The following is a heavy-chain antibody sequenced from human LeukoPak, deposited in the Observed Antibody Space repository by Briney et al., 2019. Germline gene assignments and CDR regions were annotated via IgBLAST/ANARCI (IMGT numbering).Heavy chain of an antibody. Sequence: SETLSLTCTVSGASMSSHYWTWMRQDPGTGLEWIGNIFHTGSTSYNPALESRVTISLDTSNNQFSLKLTSVAAADTAVYYCAKEGGPARPGLDSWGQGTLVTVSS. V-gene: IGHV4-59*11. CDR1: GASMSSHY. D-gene: IGHD6-6*01. CDR3: AKEGGPARPGLDS. CDR2: IFHTGST. J-gene: IGHJ4*02.